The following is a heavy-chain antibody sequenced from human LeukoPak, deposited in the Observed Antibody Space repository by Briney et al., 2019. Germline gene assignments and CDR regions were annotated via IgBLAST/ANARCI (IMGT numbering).Heavy chain of an antibody. Sequence: PSETLSLTCTVPEDSIRFHYWSWIRQPPGKGLEWIGYAYFSGSTNYNPSLKSRVTMSVDTSKNLFSLRLNSVIAADTAIYFCARSMTRSGWYFDLWGRGTLVTVSS. D-gene: IGHD4-11*01. CDR1: EDSIRFHY. CDR3: ARSMTRSGWYFDL. V-gene: IGHV4-59*11. J-gene: IGHJ2*01. CDR2: AYFSGST.